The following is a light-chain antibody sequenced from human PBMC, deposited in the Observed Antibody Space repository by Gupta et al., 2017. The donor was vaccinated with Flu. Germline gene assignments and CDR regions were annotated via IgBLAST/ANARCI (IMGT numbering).Light chain of an antibody. V-gene: IGLV1-44*01. CDR1: SSNIGSNT. CDR3: AAWDDTLKAV. CDR2: SND. Sequence: QSVLTQPPSPSRTLGQRVSFSCSGSSSNIGSNTVDWYQQLPGTAPKLLIYSNDQRPSGVTDRLSDSKSGTSAALAISGLQSEDEADYFCAAWDDTLKAVCGGGTKLTVL. J-gene: IGLJ3*02.